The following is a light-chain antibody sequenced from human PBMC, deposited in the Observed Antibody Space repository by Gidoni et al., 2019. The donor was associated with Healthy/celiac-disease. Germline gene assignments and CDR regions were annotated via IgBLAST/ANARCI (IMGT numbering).Light chain of an antibody. CDR3: QQYNNLIT. V-gene: IGKV3-15*01. CDR2: GAS. CDR1: QSVSSN. Sequence: EIVMTQSPATLPVSPGERATLSCRASQSVSSNLAWYQQKPGQAPRLLIYGASTRATGIPARFSGSGSGTDFTLTISSLQSADFAVYYCQQYNNLITFGPGTTVDIK. J-gene: IGKJ3*01.